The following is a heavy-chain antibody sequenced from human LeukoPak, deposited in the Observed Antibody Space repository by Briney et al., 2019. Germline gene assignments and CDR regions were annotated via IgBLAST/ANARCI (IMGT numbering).Heavy chain of an antibody. CDR1: GGSISSYY. CDR2: IYTSGST. J-gene: IGHJ4*02. D-gene: IGHD1-26*01. Sequence: SETLSLTCTVSGGSISSYYWSWIRQPAGKGLEWIGRIYTSGSTNYNASLKSRVSMSVDTSKNQFSLKLSSVTAADTAVFYCARENSGGYREFDYWGQGTLVTVSS. V-gene: IGHV4-4*07. CDR3: ARENSGGYREFDY.